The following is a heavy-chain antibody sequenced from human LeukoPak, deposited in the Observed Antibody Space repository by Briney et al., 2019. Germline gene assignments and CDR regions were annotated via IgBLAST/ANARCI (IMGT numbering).Heavy chain of an antibody. CDR2: LYADGTI. CDR1: GFIVSRSY. Sequence: GGSLRLSCAASGFIVSRSYMSWVRQAPGKGLEWVAMLYADGTIYDADPVRGRFHISRDNSKNTLFLQMNTLRVEDTAVYYCARGHIAVAGSYGGGPSDYWGQGTVVTVSS. D-gene: IGHD6-19*01. J-gene: IGHJ4*02. CDR3: ARGHIAVAGSYGGGPSDY. V-gene: IGHV3-53*01.